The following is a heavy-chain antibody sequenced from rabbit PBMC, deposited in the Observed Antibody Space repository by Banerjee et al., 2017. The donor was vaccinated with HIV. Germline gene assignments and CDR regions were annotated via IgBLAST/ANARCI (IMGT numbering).Heavy chain of an antibody. CDR2: IYVGGGFAT. D-gene: IGHD8-1*01. V-gene: IGHV1S45*01. CDR3: ARDVDGNSDWFLTL. J-gene: IGHJ4*01. CDR1: GFSFSSDHD. Sequence: QEQLEESGGGLVKPEGSLTLTCTASGFSFSSDHDMCWVRQAPGKGLEWIACIYVGGGFATYYASWAKGRFTISKTSSATVTLQMTSLTAADTATYFCARDVDGNSDWFLTLWGPGTLVTVS.